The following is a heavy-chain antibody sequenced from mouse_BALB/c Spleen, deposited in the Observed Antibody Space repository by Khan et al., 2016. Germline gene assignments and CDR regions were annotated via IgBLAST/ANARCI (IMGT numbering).Heavy chain of an antibody. J-gene: IGHJ4*01. V-gene: IGHV1-7*01. CDR2: INPSTGYT. CDR3: ARTARATSAMDY. CDR1: GYTFTSYW. Sequence: QVQLQQSGAELAKPGASVKMSCKASGYTFTSYWMHWVKQRPGQGLEWIGYINPSTGYTEYNQKFKDKATLTADKSSSTAYMQLSSLTSEDSAGYYCARTARATSAMDYWGQGTSVTVSS. D-gene: IGHD3-1*01.